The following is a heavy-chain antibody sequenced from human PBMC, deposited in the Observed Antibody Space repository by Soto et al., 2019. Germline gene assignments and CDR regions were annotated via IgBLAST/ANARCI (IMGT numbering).Heavy chain of an antibody. CDR3: ASLRYDYVWGSYGALDY. J-gene: IGHJ4*02. CDR2: ISAYNGNT. D-gene: IGHD3-16*01. CDR1: GYTFTSYG. V-gene: IGHV1-18*01. Sequence: QVQLVQSGAEVKKPGASVKVSCKASGYTFTSYGISWVRQAPGQGLEWMGWISAYNGNTNYAQKLQGRVTMTTDTSTSTAYLELSSLRSDDTAVYYCASLRYDYVWGSYGALDYWGQGTLVTVSS.